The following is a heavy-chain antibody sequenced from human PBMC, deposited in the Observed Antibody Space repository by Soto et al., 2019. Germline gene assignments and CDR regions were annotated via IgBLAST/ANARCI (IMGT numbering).Heavy chain of an antibody. CDR2: IYYSGST. CDR1: GGSISSYY. J-gene: IGHJ4*02. Sequence: SETLSLTCTVSGGSISSYYWSWIRQPPGKGLEWIGYIYYSGSTNYNPSLKSRVTISVDTSKNQFSLKLSSVTAADTAVYYCARDGSSYYDPGNYFDYWGQGTLVTV. V-gene: IGHV4-59*01. D-gene: IGHD3-10*01. CDR3: ARDGSSYYDPGNYFDY.